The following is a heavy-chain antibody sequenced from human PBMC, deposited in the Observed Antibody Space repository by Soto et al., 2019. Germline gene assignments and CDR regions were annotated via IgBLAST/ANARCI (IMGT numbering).Heavy chain of an antibody. D-gene: IGHD3-22*01. CDR3: AKTTPALYDSSGYYNPYYYYYGMDV. V-gene: IGHV3-23*01. CDR1: GFTFSSYA. J-gene: IGHJ6*02. CDR2: ISGSGGGT. Sequence: GGSLRLACAAPGFTFSSYAMSLVRQSPGKGLEWVSAISGSGGGTYYADSVKGRFTISRDNSKNTLYLQMNSLRAEDTAVYYCAKTTPALYDSSGYYNPYYYYYGMDVSGQGTTVTVSS.